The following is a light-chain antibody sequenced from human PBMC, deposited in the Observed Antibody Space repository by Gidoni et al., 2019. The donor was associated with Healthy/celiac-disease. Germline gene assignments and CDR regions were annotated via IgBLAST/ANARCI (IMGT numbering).Light chain of an antibody. CDR1: QGISSY. J-gene: IGKJ1*01. CDR3: QQLNSYPRT. CDR2: AAS. Sequence: DIQLTQSPSFLSASVGDRVTITCRASQGISSYLAWYQQKPGKAPKLLIYAASTLQIGVPSRFSGSGSGTEFTLKISSLQPEDFATYYCQQLNSYPRTFGKGTKVEIK. V-gene: IGKV1-9*01.